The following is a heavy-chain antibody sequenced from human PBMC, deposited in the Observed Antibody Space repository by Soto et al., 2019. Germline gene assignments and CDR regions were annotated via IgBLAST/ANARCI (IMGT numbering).Heavy chain of an antibody. J-gene: IGHJ6*04. CDR3: ARHEPSTVLVVVLTAGMDV. V-gene: IGHV5-51*01. Sequence: PGESLKISCKASGYTFFSYWIAWVRQMPGKGLEWMGVIYPADSDTRYSPSFEGHVTISADKSTSTAYLQWGSLKASDTAIYYCARHEPSTVLVVVLTAGMDVWGKGTTVTVSS. D-gene: IGHD3-22*01. CDR1: GYTFFSYW. CDR2: IYPADSDT.